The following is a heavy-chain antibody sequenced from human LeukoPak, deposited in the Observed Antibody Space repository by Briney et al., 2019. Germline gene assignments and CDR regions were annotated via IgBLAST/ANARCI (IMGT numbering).Heavy chain of an antibody. CDR3: AKDRTGVVMGAY. V-gene: IGHV3-30*18. Sequence: GGSLRLSCAASGFTFSSYAMHWVRQAPGKGLEWVAIISYDGNNKYYADYVKGRFTISRDTSKNTLYLEMNSLRAEDTAVYYCAKDRTGVVMGAYWGQGTLVTVSS. D-gene: IGHD2-21*01. CDR1: GFTFSSYA. CDR2: ISYDGNNK. J-gene: IGHJ4*02.